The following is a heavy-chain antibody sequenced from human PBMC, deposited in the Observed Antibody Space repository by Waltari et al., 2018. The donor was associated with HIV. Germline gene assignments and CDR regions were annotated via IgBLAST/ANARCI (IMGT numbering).Heavy chain of an antibody. CDR2: ISSTSRYI. Sequence: EVQLVESGGGLVKPGGSLRLSCAASGFTFSSYNMNWVRQAPGKGVEWVSSISSTSRYIYYADSVKGRFTISRDNAKNSLYLQMNSLRAEDTAVYYCARGIGSTSCYYDYWGQGTLVTVSS. D-gene: IGHD2-2*01. V-gene: IGHV3-21*01. J-gene: IGHJ4*02. CDR1: GFTFSSYN. CDR3: ARGIGSTSCYYDY.